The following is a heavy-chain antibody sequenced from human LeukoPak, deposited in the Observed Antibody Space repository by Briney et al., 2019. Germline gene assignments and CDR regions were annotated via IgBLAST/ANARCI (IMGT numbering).Heavy chain of an antibody. J-gene: IGHJ4*02. V-gene: IGHV1-2*02. CDR3: ARGFGVDILTGYDLDY. CDR1: GYTFTGYY. CDR2: INPNSGGT. D-gene: IGHD3-9*01. Sequence: ASVKVSRKASGYTFTGYYMHWVRQAPGQGLEWMGWINPNSGGTNYAQKFQGRVTMTRDTSISTAYMELSRLRSDDTAVYYCARGFGVDILTGYDLDYWGQGTLVTVSS.